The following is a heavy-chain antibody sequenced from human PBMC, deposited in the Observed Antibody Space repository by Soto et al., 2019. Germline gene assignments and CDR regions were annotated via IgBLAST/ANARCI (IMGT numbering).Heavy chain of an antibody. CDR2: IYPGDSET. CDR1: GYSFSNYW. CDR3: ARPFGSSYVMDV. Sequence: VESLTISCKVSGYSFSNYWIGWVRQMPGKGLEWMGIIYPGDSETRYSPSFQGQVTISVDKTINTAYLQWSSLKASDTAMYYCARPFGSSYVMDVWGQGTTVTVSS. J-gene: IGHJ6*02. D-gene: IGHD6-6*01. V-gene: IGHV5-51*01.